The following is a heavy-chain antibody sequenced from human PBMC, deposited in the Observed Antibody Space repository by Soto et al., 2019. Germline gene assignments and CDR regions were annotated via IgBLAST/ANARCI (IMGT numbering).Heavy chain of an antibody. CDR1: GDTFNFYS. CDR3: ASSYSSGYRAFDY. CDR2: VNPIVSMS. V-gene: IGHV1-69*02. J-gene: IGHJ4*02. D-gene: IGHD3-10*01. Sequence: QVQLVQSGAEVKRPGSSVKVSCKASGDTFNFYSINWVRQAPGLGLEWMGRVNPIVSMSNYAQKFQGRVTMTAYKSKSTAYMELSSLRSEDTAIYYCASSYSSGYRAFDYWGQGALVTVSS.